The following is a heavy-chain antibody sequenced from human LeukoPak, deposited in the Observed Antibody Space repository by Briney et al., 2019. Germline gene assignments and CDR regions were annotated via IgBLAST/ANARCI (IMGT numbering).Heavy chain of an antibody. Sequence: SVKVSCKASGGTFSSYAISWVRQAPGQGPEWMGGIIPIFGTANYAQKFQGRVTMTEDTSTDTAYMELSSLRSEDTAVYYCATVGPTVTTSGVAFDIWGQGTMVTVSS. CDR1: GGTFSSYA. V-gene: IGHV1-69*06. CDR2: IIPIFGTA. J-gene: IGHJ3*02. CDR3: ATVGPTVTTSGVAFDI. D-gene: IGHD4-17*01.